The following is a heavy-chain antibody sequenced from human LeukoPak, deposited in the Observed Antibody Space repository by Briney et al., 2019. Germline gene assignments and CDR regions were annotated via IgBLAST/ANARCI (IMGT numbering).Heavy chain of an antibody. CDR1: GFTFRSYG. D-gene: IGHD4-17*01. Sequence: GGSLRLSCAASGFTFRSYGMHWVRQAPGKGPEWVAVISYDGSNKYYADSVKGRFTVSRDNSKNTLYLQMNSLRAEDTAVYYCAKGSGDYYYYMDVWGKGTTVTVSS. CDR3: AKGSGDYYYYMDV. V-gene: IGHV3-30*18. CDR2: ISYDGSNK. J-gene: IGHJ6*03.